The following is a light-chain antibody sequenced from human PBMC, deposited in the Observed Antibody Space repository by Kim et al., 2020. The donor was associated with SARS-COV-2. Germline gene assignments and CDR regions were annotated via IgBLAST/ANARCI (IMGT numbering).Light chain of an antibody. V-gene: IGLV3-1*01. Sequence: GSPGQTASITCSGDKLVDKYACWYQQKPGQSPVLVIYQDSKRPSGIPERFSGSNSGNTATLTISGTQAMDEADYYCQAWDSSTYVFGTGTKVTVL. J-gene: IGLJ1*01. CDR3: QAWDSSTYV. CDR2: QDS. CDR1: KLVDKY.